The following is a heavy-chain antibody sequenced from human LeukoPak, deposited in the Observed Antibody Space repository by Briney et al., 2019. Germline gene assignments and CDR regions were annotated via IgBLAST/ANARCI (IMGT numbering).Heavy chain of an antibody. CDR3: ARQVGHYGMDV. CDR2: IYYSGST. CDR1: GGSIGSYY. Sequence: SETLSLTCTVSGGSIGSYYWSWIRQPPGKGLEWIGYIYYSGSTNYNPSLKSRVTISVDTSKNQFSLKLSSVTAADTAVYYCARQVGHYGMDVWGQGTTVTVSS. J-gene: IGHJ6*02. V-gene: IGHV4-59*08.